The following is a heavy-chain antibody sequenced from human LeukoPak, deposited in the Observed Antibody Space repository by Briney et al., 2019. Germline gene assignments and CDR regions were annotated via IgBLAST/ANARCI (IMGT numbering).Heavy chain of an antibody. V-gene: IGHV4-59*11. CDR2: IYYSGST. J-gene: IGHJ5*02. Sequence: PSETLSLTCTVSGGSISSHYWSWIRQPPGKGLEWIGYIYYSGSTNYNPSLKSRVTISVDTSKNQFSLKLSSVTAADTAVYYCARGGPIWFDPWGQGTLVTVSS. CDR1: GGSISSHY. CDR3: ARGGPIWFDP.